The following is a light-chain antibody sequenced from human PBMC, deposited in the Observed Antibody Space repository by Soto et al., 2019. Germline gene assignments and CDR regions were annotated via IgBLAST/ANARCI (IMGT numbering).Light chain of an antibody. CDR3: QHYNRYSGA. V-gene: IGKV1-5*03. Sequence: DIQMTQSPSTLSGSVGDRVTITCLARQTISSWLAWYQQKPGKAPKLLIYKASTLKSGVPSRFSGSGSGTEFTLTLSSMQPDDFATYYCQHYNRYSGAFGEGTKVELK. J-gene: IGKJ1*01. CDR2: KAS. CDR1: QTISSW.